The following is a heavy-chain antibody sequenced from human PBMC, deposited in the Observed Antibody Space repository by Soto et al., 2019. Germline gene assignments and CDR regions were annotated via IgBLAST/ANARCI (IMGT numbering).Heavy chain of an antibody. CDR2: IYHSGST. V-gene: IGHV4-30-2*01. D-gene: IGHD5-12*01. CDR3: ASLYSGYGFGY. J-gene: IGHJ4*02. CDR1: SGSISSGGYS. Sequence: QLQLQESGSGLVKPSQTLSLTCAVSSGSISSGGYSWSWIRQPPGKGLEWIGYIYHSGSTYYNPSLKSRVTISVDRSKNQFSLKLSSVTAADTAVYYCASLYSGYGFGYWGQGTLVTVSS.